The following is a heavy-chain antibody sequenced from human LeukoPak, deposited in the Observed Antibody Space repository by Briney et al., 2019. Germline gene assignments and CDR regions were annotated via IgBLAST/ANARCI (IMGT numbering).Heavy chain of an antibody. CDR3: ARGGSGYLRNYFDS. Sequence: GGSLRLSCAASAFYFSGYSMNWVRRAPGQGLEWVGFISYDENGKFYSDSVRGRFSMSGDNSKNTLYLQMNSLRPDDTAVYYCARGGSGYLRNYFDSWGQGTLVTVSS. J-gene: IGHJ4*02. CDR2: ISYDENGK. D-gene: IGHD3-3*01. V-gene: IGHV3-30-3*01. CDR1: AFYFSGYS.